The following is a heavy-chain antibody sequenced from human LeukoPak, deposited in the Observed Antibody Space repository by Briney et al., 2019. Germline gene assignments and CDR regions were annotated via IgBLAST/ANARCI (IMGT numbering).Heavy chain of an antibody. D-gene: IGHD3-22*01. CDR1: GGSISSYY. J-gene: IGHJ6*02. V-gene: IGHV4-59*01. CDR3: ARGPHYHDSSGYSPSYSYAMDV. Sequence: SETLSLTCTVSGGSISSYYWSWIRQPPGKGLEWIGYIYYSGSTNYNPSLRSGVTISVDTSKNQFSLDLRSVTAADTAVYYCARGPHYHDSSGYSPSYSYAMDVWGQGTTVTVSS. CDR2: IYYSGST.